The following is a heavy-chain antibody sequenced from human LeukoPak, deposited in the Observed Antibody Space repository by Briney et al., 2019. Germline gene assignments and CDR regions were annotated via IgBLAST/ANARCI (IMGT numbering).Heavy chain of an antibody. CDR3: ARDGPSANWFDP. Sequence: SETLSLTCTVSGVSISSYYCSWIRQPPGKRLEWIGYIYYSGSTNYNPSLKRRVTISVDTSKNQFSLKLSSVTAADTAVYYCARDGPSANWFDPWGQGTLVTVSS. V-gene: IGHV4-59*01. CDR1: GVSISSYY. CDR2: IYYSGST. J-gene: IGHJ5*02.